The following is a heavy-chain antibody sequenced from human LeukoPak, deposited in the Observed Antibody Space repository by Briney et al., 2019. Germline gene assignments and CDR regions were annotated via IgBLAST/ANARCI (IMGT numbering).Heavy chain of an antibody. V-gene: IGHV3-48*04. D-gene: IGHD3-10*01. Sequence: GGSLRLSCAASGFTFSIYNMNWVRQAPGKGLEWVSYISSSSRTIYYADSVKGRFTISRDNAKNTLYLQMNSLRVEDTAVYYCARVNSGYKDFDYWGQGALVTVSS. J-gene: IGHJ4*02. CDR2: ISSSSRTI. CDR1: GFTFSIYN. CDR3: ARVNSGYKDFDY.